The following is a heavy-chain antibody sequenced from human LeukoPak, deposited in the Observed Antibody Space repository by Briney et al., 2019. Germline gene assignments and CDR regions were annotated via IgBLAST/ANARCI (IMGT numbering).Heavy chain of an antibody. CDR1: GYTFTIYG. Sequence: ASVKVSCKASGYTFTIYGITWVRQAPGQGLEWMGWISAYNGNTNYAQKLQGRVTMTTDTSTSTAYMELRSLRSHDTAVYYCAREVGDGYNGFDIWGQGTMVTVSS. CDR3: AREVGDGYNGFDI. J-gene: IGHJ3*02. V-gene: IGHV1-18*01. D-gene: IGHD5-24*01. CDR2: ISAYNGNT.